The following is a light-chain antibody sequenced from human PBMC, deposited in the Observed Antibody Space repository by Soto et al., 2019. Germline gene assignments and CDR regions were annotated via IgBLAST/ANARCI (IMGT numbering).Light chain of an antibody. V-gene: IGKV3-15*01. Sequence: EVVMTQSPATLSVSPGEGATLSCRASQSVRNHLPWYQQRPGQAPRVLIYGESTRTTGIPARFSGSGSGTEFTLTISSLQSEDFALYYCQHYINWPRTFGQGTKVEIK. CDR3: QHYINWPRT. CDR2: GES. J-gene: IGKJ1*01. CDR1: QSVRNH.